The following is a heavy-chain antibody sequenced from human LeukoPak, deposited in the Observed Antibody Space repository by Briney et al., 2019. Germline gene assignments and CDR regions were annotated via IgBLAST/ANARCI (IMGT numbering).Heavy chain of an antibody. CDR3: ARDAFRQNWFDP. J-gene: IGHJ5*02. Sequence: PGGSLRLSCAASGFTVSSNYMSWVRQAPGKGLEWVSVIYSGGSTYYADSVKRRFTISRDNSKNTLYLQMNSLRAEDTAVYYCARDAFRQNWFDPWGQGTLVTVSS. V-gene: IGHV3-53*01. CDR2: IYSGGST. CDR1: GFTVSSNY.